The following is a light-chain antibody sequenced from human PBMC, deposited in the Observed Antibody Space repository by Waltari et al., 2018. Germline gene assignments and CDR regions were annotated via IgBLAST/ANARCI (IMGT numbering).Light chain of an antibody. V-gene: IGLV2-23*02. Sequence: QSALTQPASVSGSPGQSITISCTGPSSAVGSYNLFSWYQHHPGKAPKFLIYDVTKRPSGVSDRFSGSKSGNTASLTISGLQTEDEADYYCCSYAGSHVVFGGGTKLTVL. J-gene: IGLJ2*01. CDR3: CSYAGSHVV. CDR1: SSAVGSYNL. CDR2: DVT.